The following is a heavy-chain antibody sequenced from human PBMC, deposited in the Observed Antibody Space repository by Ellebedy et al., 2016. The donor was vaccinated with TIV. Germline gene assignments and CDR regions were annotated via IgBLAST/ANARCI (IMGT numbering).Heavy chain of an antibody. D-gene: IGHD3-22*01. J-gene: IGHJ5*02. CDR2: IYYNGNA. CDR1: GGSISSRSYY. V-gene: IGHV4-39*07. CDR3: ARCETGSGSGWCNWLDP. Sequence: MPSETLSLTCTVSGGSISSRSYYRGSFRQPPGKNPEWIGTIYYNGNAYYNPSLRSRVSISIDTSKNQFSLRLSSVTAADTAVYYCARCETGSGSGWCNWLDPWGQGTLVTVSS.